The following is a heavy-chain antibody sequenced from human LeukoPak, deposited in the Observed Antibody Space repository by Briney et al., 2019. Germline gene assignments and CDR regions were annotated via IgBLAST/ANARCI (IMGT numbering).Heavy chain of an antibody. CDR2: IYYSGST. D-gene: IGHD3-22*01. CDR1: GGSISSSSYY. CDR3: ARGKGDLSMIVMIVTAVEFYFDS. J-gene: IGHJ4*02. V-gene: IGHV4-39*07. Sequence: SETLSLTCTVSGGSISSSSYYWGWLRQPPGKGLEWIGSIYYSGSTYYNPSLKSRVTISVDTSKNQSSLKLSSVTAADTAVYYCARGKGDLSMIVMIVTAVEFYFDSWGPGTLVTVSS.